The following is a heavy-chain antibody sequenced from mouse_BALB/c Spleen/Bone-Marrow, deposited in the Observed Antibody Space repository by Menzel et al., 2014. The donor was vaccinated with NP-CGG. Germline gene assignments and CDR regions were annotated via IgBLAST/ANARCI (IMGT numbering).Heavy chain of an antibody. CDR2: ILPGSGNT. Sequence: QVQLQQSGAELMKPGASVKVSCKATGYTFSNYWIEWVKQRPGHGLEWIGEILPGSGNTNYNEKFKGKATFTADTSSNTAYMQLSSLTSEDSAVYYCARWAFDAWFAYWGQGTLVTVSA. D-gene: IGHD3-1*01. J-gene: IGHJ3*01. V-gene: IGHV1-9*01. CDR1: GYTFSNYW. CDR3: ARWAFDAWFAY.